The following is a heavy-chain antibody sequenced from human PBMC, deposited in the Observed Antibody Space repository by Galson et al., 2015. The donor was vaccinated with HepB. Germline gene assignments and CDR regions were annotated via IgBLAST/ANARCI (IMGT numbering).Heavy chain of an antibody. CDR1: GFTFSSFA. CDR2: IDRSGGKT. V-gene: IGHV3-23*01. CDR3: AKDWGPAESCSDGTCLGY. Sequence: SLRLSCAASGFTFSSFAMTWVRQAPGKGLEWVSTIDRSGGKTYSADSVRGRFTISRDNSKSTLFLQMNSLRADDTALYYCAKDWGPAESCSDGTCLGYWDQGTLVTVSS. D-gene: IGHD2-15*01. J-gene: IGHJ4*02.